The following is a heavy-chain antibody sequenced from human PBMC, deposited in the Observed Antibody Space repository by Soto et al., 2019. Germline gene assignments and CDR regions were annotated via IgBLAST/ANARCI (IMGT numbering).Heavy chain of an antibody. D-gene: IGHD6-13*01. Sequence: QVQLVESGGGVVQPGRSLRLSCAASGFTFSSYAMHWVRQAPGKGLEWVAVISYDGSNKYYADSVKGRFTISRDNSKNTLYLQMNSLRAEDTAVYYCARELEFGIAAAGTNYWGQGTLVTVSS. CDR1: GFTFSSYA. V-gene: IGHV3-30-3*01. J-gene: IGHJ4*02. CDR3: ARELEFGIAAAGTNY. CDR2: ISYDGSNK.